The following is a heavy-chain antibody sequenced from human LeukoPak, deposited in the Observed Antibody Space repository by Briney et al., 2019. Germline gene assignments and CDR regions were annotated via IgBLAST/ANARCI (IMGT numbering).Heavy chain of an antibody. J-gene: IGHJ5*02. V-gene: IGHV4-61*01. CDR1: GGSVSSGSYY. Sequence: PSETLSLTCSVSGGSVSSGSYYWSWIRQPPGKGPEWIGYIHYSGSTEYNPSLKGRVTISLDTSKNQFSLKLNSVTAADTAVYYCVRGPSVGVTTIDHWGQGTLVTVSS. CDR2: IHYSGST. D-gene: IGHD1-26*01. CDR3: VRGPSVGVTTIDH.